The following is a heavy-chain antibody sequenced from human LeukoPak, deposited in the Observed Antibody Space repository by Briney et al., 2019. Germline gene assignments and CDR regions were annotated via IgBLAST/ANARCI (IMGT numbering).Heavy chain of an antibody. CDR1: GGSISSYY. J-gene: IGHJ3*02. CDR2: IYYSGST. CDR3: SRACGGDCYDAFDI. Sequence: SETLSLTCTVSGGSISSYYWSWIRQPPGKGLEWIGYIYYSGSTNYNPSLKSRVTISVDTSKNQFSLKLSSVTAADTAVYYCSRACGGDCYDAFDIWGQGTMVTVSS. V-gene: IGHV4-59*01. D-gene: IGHD2-21*02.